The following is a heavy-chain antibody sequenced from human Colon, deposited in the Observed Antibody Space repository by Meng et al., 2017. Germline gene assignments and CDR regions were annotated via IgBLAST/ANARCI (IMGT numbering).Heavy chain of an antibody. J-gene: IGHJ4*02. D-gene: IGHD3-3*01. CDR1: GFSFRDYV. CDR2: VSSDAKI. CDR3: SRISIFGVVFFDL. V-gene: IGHV3-69-1*01. Sequence: EVQLVESGGGLVKPGGSLRLSCAASGFSFRDYVISWVRQSPGKGLEWVSSVSSDAKIYYADSLKGRFTISRDNAQNSLFLEMTSLRAEDTAVYYCSRISIFGVVFFDLWGQGTLVTVSS.